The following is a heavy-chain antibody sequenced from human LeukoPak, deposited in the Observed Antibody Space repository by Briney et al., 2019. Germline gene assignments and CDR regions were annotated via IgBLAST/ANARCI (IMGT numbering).Heavy chain of an antibody. D-gene: IGHD6-19*01. CDR2: ISSSGSTI. CDR3: ARAVAVHDAFDI. CDR1: GFTFSDYY. Sequence: TGGSLRLSCAASGFTFSDYYMSWIRQAPGKGLEWVSYISSSGSTIYYADSVKGRFTISRDNAKNSLYLQMNSLRAEDTAVYYCARAVAVHDAFDIWGQGTMVTVSS. J-gene: IGHJ3*02. V-gene: IGHV3-11*01.